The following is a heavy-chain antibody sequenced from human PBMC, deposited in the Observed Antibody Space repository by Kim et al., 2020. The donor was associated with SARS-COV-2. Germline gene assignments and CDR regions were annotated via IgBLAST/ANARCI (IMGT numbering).Heavy chain of an antibody. CDR2: ISYDGSNK. V-gene: IGHV3-30*04. CDR3: ARGLYYDILGYNGMDV. Sequence: GGSLRLSCAASGFTFSSYAMHWVRQAPGKGLEWVAVISYDGSNKYYADSVKGRFTISRDNSKNTLYLQMNSLRAEDTAVYYCARGLYYDILGYNGMDVWG. J-gene: IGHJ6*01. D-gene: IGHD3-9*01. CDR1: GFTFSSYA.